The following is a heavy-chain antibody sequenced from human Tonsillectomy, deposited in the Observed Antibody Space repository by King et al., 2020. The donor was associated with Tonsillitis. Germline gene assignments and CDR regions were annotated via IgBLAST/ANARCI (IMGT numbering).Heavy chain of an antibody. V-gene: IGHV3-15*01. CDR3: AAGGSELGDY. J-gene: IGHJ4*02. CDR1: GFTFNNFF. CDR2: IKTEAHGGTT. Sequence: QLVQSGGGLVKPGASLRLSCAASGFTFNNFFMIWVRQAPGKGLEWVGRIKTEAHGGTTDYATAVKGRFSISRDDSKNTLYLQMNSLNTEDTAVYFCAAGGSELGDYWGQGTLVTVSS. D-gene: IGHD6-25*01.